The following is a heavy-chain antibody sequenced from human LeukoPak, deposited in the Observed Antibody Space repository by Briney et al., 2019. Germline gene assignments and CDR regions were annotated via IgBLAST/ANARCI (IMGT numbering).Heavy chain of an antibody. Sequence: SETLALTCTGSGGSISSYYWSWIRQPPGKGLEWIGYIYYSGSTNYNPSLKSRVTISVDTSKNQFSLKMSSVTAADTAVYYCARVPGGGTAANWGQGTMVTVSS. CDR3: ARVPGGGTAAN. CDR2: IYYSGST. CDR1: GGSISSYY. J-gene: IGHJ3*01. V-gene: IGHV4-59*01. D-gene: IGHD1-7*01.